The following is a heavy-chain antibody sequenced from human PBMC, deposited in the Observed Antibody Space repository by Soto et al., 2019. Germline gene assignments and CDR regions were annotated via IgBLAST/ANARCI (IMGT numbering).Heavy chain of an antibody. CDR2: IYYSGST. J-gene: IGHJ3*02. V-gene: IGHV4-59*01. CDR1: GGSISSYY. Sequence: SETLSLTCTVSGGSISSYYWSWIRQPPGKGLEWIGYIYYSGSTNYNPSLKSRVTISVDTSKNQFSLRLSSVTAADTAVYYCASGRAIGAFDIWGQGTMVTVSS. CDR3: ASGRAIGAFDI.